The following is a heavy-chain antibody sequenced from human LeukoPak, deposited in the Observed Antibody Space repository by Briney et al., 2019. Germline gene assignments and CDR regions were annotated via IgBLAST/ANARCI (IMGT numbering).Heavy chain of an antibody. J-gene: IGHJ4*02. V-gene: IGHV1-18*04. Sequence: ASVKVSCKASGYTFTTYGVSWVRQAPGQGLEWMGWISTYNGDTNYAQKVQGRITLTRDTSTNTAYMELRGLRSDDTAVYYCARDRSTSSSWYGIYYFDFWGQGTLVTVSS. CDR1: GYTFTTYG. CDR3: ARDRSTSSSWYGIYYFDF. CDR2: ISTYNGDT. D-gene: IGHD6-13*01.